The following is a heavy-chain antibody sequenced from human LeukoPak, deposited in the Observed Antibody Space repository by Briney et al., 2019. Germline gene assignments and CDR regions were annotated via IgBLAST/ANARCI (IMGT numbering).Heavy chain of an antibody. Sequence: PGGSLRLSCAASGFTFSSYWMHWVRQAPGKGLVWVSRINTDGSSTSYADSVKGRFTISRDNAKNTLYLQMNSLRAEDTAVYYCASLRGYSYGPLDYWGQETLVTVSS. J-gene: IGHJ4*02. CDR2: INTDGSST. CDR3: ASLRGYSYGPLDY. D-gene: IGHD5-18*01. CDR1: GFTFSSYW. V-gene: IGHV3-74*01.